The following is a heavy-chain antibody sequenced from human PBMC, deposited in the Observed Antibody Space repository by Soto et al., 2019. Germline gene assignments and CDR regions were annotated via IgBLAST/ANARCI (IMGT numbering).Heavy chain of an antibody. CDR2: IYSNYAH. D-gene: IGHD2-21*02. CDR1: GGSISGFY. V-gene: IGHV4-4*07. CDR3: ARGPFCGDDCYFDV. Sequence: SQTLSLTCTVAGGSISGFYWSWVRQPAGRGLQWTGRIYSNYAHNYNPTLTNSVTTSVNTATDEYSRNLASMTAADTSVYFCARGPFCGDDCYFDVWGQGTQVTVSS. J-gene: IGHJ4*01.